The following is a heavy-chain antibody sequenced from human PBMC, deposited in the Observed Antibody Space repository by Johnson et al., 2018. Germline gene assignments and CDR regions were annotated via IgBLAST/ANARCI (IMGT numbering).Heavy chain of an antibody. CDR1: GDSVSSNIAA. CDR2: TYYNPKWNN. V-gene: IGHV6-1*01. D-gene: IGHD6-19*01. CDR3: ARGRWLDGLGD. J-gene: IGHJ6*02. Sequence: QVQLVESGPGLVRPSQTLSLTCAISGDSVSSNIAAWNWIRQSPSKGLEWLGRTYYNPKWNNDYAFSVKSRITVNPATSKNQFSLPQNSVTPEDTGFDYCARGRWLDGLGDGGQGTTVTVSS.